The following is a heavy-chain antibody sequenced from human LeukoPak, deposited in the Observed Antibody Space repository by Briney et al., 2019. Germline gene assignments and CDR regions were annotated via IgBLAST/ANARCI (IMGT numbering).Heavy chain of an antibody. CDR3: ARSLRSSRITMVRENYYFDY. V-gene: IGHV4-59*01. Sequence: PSETLSLTCTVSGGSISSYYWSWIRQPPGKGLEWIGYIYYSGSTNYNPSLKSRVTISVDTSKNQFSLKLSSVTAADTAVYYCARSLRSSRITMVRENYYFDYWGQGTLVTVSS. CDR2: IYYSGST. D-gene: IGHD3-10*01. J-gene: IGHJ4*02. CDR1: GGSISSYY.